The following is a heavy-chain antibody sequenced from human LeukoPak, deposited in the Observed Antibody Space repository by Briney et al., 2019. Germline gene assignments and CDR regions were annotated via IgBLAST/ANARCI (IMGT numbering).Heavy chain of an antibody. CDR3: ATDGLGCSYHYYFDY. V-gene: IGHV3-30-3*01. CDR1: GFTFSSYA. Sequence: GGSLRLSCAASGFTFSSYAMHWVRQAPGKGLEWLAVISYDGSNEYYADSVKGRFTISRDNSKNTLFLQMNSLRAEDTAVYYCATDGLGCSYHYYFDYWGQGTLVTVSS. D-gene: IGHD5-18*01. CDR2: ISYDGSNE. J-gene: IGHJ4*02.